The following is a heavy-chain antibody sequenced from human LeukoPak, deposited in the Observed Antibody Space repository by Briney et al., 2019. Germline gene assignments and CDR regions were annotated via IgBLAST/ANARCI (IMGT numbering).Heavy chain of an antibody. Sequence: SETLSLTCAVYGGSFSGYYWSWIRQPPGKGLEWIGAINHSGSTNYNPSLKSRVTISVDTSKNQFSLKLSSVTAADTAVYYCARGQHCSSTSCYTFDYWGQGTLVTVSS. J-gene: IGHJ4*02. CDR1: GGSFSGYY. CDR2: INHSGST. CDR3: ARGQHCSSTSCYTFDY. V-gene: IGHV4-34*01. D-gene: IGHD2-2*02.